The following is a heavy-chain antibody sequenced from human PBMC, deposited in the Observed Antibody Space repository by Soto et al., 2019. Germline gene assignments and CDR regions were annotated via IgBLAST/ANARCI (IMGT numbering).Heavy chain of an antibody. D-gene: IGHD2-15*01. J-gene: IGHJ6*02. CDR1: GYSFSKYG. Sequence: PGESLKVSCKGAGYSFSKYGRGWVRQMPGKDLEWMAIIYPDDSDTRYSPSFQGQVTISADKSISTAYLQWSSLKASDTAMYYCARMGFSGGGYLSYYYYGMDVWGQGTTVTVSS. V-gene: IGHV5-51*01. CDR3: ARMGFSGGGYLSYYYYGMDV. CDR2: IYPDDSDT.